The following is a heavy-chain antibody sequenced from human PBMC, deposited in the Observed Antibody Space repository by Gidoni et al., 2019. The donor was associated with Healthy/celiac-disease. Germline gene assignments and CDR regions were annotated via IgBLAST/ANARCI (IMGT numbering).Heavy chain of an antibody. CDR2: ISGSGGST. CDR1: GFTFSSYA. J-gene: IGHJ4*02. D-gene: IGHD6-19*01. CDR3: AKDSDIAVAGTRDY. Sequence: EVQLLESGGGLVQPGGSLRLSCAASGFTFSSYAMRWVRQAPGKGLEGVSAISGSGGSTYYADSVKGRFTISRDNSKNTLYLQMNSLRAEDTAVYYCAKDSDIAVAGTRDYWGQGTLVTVSS. V-gene: IGHV3-23*01.